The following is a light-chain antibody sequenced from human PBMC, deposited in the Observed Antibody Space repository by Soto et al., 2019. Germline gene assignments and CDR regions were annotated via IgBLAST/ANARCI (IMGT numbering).Light chain of an antibody. CDR2: GAS. J-gene: IGKJ1*01. Sequence: EIVLTQSPGTLSLSPGERATLSCRAVQSINNNYLAWYQQERGQAPRLLIYGASSRATGIPDRFSGSGSGTDFTLTISRLEPDDFAVYYCQQYGGSPRTFGQGTKVEIK. CDR1: QSINNNY. V-gene: IGKV3-20*01. CDR3: QQYGGSPRT.